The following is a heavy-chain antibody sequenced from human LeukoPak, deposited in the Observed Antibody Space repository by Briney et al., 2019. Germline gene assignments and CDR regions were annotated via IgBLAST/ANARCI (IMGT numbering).Heavy chain of an antibody. J-gene: IGHJ4*02. D-gene: IGHD1-14*01. Sequence: PGGSLRLSCAASGFTFSNYGMNWVRQAPGKGLEWVSGIGPSGTNTYYADSVKGRFTISRDNAKNSLYLQMNSLRAEDTAVYYCARGTLNIPGEHGAFDYWGQGTLVTVSS. V-gene: IGHV3-21*01. CDR2: IGPSGTNT. CDR3: ARGTLNIPGEHGAFDY. CDR1: GFTFSNYG.